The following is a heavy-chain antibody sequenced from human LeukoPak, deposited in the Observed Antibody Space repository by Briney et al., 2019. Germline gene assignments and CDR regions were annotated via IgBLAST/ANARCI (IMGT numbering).Heavy chain of an antibody. CDR3: ARGRGSGSPYFDY. V-gene: IGHV4-34*01. J-gene: IGHJ4*02. CDR2: ISHGGST. Sequence: ASETLSLTCAVYGGSFSGNYWSWIRQPPGKGLEWFGEISHGGSTNYNPSLKSRVTISVDTSKNQFSLKMSSVTAADTAVYYCARGRGSGSPYFDYWGQGILVTVSS. CDR1: GGSFSGNY. D-gene: IGHD3-10*01.